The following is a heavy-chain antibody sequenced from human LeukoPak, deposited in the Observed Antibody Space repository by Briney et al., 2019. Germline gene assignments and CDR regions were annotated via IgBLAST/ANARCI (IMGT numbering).Heavy chain of an antibody. V-gene: IGHV4-39*01. CDR3: ARQGYYDSSGYYRDY. CDR2: IYYSGST. Sequence: PSETLSLTCTVSGGSISSSNYYWGWIRQPPGKGLEWIGSIYYSGSTSYNPSLKSRVTISVDTSKNQFSLKLSSVTAADTAVYYCARQGYYDSSGYYRDYWGQGTLVTVSS. D-gene: IGHD3-22*01. CDR1: GGSISSSNYY. J-gene: IGHJ4*02.